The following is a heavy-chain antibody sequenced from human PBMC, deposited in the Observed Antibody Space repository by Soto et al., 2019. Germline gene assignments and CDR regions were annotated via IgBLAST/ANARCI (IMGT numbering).Heavy chain of an antibody. J-gene: IGHJ3*02. Sequence: VASVKVSCKASGGTFSSYAISWVRQAPGQGLEWMGGIIPIFGTANYAQKFQGRVTITADESTSTAYMELSSLRSEDTAVYYCARERIVGATLGAFDIWGQGTMVTVSS. CDR1: GGTFSSYA. D-gene: IGHD1-26*01. V-gene: IGHV1-69*13. CDR3: ARERIVGATLGAFDI. CDR2: IIPIFGTA.